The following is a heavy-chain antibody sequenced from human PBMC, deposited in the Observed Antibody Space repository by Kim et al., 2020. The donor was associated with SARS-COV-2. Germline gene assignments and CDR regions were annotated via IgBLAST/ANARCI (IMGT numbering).Heavy chain of an antibody. CDR1: VGSFSGYY. D-gene: IGHD6-19*01. CDR3: ARGRYGSGREYYFDY. CDR2: INHSGTT. Sequence: SETLSLTCAVYVGSFSGYYWTWIRQPPGKGLEWIGEINHSGTTNYNPSLTSRVTISVDTSKNQFSLKLHSVTAADRAVYFCARGRYGSGREYYFDYWGRG. V-gene: IGHV4-34*01. J-gene: IGHJ4*02.